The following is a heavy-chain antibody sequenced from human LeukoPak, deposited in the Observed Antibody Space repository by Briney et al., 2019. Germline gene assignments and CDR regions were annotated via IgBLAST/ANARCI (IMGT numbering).Heavy chain of an antibody. J-gene: IGHJ4*02. CDR1: GGTFTSYA. CDR3: ATDLTYDCVWGSYPTDY. D-gene: IGHD3-16*02. CDR2: IIPIFGTA. Sequence: SVKVSCKASGGTFTSYAISWVRQAPGQGLEWMGRIIPIFGTANYAQKFQGRVTMTEDTSTDTAYMELSSLRSEDTAVYYCATDLTYDCVWGSYPTDYWGQGTLVTVSS. V-gene: IGHV1-69*06.